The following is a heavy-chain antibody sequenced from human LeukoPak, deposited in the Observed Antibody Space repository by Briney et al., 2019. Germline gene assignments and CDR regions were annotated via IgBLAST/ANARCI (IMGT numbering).Heavy chain of an antibody. CDR2: INPNSGGT. V-gene: IGHV1-2*04. CDR3: ARALFDGHAPLFDP. CDR1: GYTFTGYY. J-gene: IGHJ5*02. Sequence: GASVKVSCKASGYTFTGYYMHWVRQAPGQGLEWMGWINPNSGGTNYAQKFQGWVTMTRDTSISTAYKELSRLRSDDTAVYYCARALFDGHAPLFDPWGQGTLVTVSS. D-gene: IGHD3-9*01.